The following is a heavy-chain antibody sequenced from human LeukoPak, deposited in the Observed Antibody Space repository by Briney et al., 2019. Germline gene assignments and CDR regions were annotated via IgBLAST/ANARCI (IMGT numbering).Heavy chain of an antibody. Sequence: ASVKVSCKASGGTFSSYAISWVRQAPGQRLEWMGWSNAGNGNTKYSQEFQGRVTITRDTSASTAYMELSSLRSEDMAVYYCARGSYSSGWWDLDYWGQGTLVTVSS. CDR1: GGTFSSYA. CDR2: SNAGNGNT. CDR3: ARGSYSSGWWDLDY. J-gene: IGHJ4*02. D-gene: IGHD6-19*01. V-gene: IGHV1-3*02.